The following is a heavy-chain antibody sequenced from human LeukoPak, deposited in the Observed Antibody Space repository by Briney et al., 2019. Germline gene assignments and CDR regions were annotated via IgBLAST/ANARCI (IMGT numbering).Heavy chain of an antibody. CDR1: GGSISSGSYY. D-gene: IGHD2-2*01. Sequence: SETLSLTCTVSGGSISSGSYYWSWIRQPAGKGLEWIGRIYTSGSTNYNPSHKSRVTISVDTSKNQFSLKLSSVTAADTAVYYCARDRASTFFDYWGQGTLVTVSS. J-gene: IGHJ4*02. V-gene: IGHV4-61*02. CDR2: IYTSGST. CDR3: ARDRASTFFDY.